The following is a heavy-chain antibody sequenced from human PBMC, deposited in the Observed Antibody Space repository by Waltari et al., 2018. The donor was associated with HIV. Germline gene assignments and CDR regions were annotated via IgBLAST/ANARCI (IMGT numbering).Heavy chain of an antibody. CDR3: AKELRSGYSYYYYGMDV. CDR2: IRYDGNTK. CDR1: GFSVSISG. V-gene: IGHV3-30*02. J-gene: IGHJ6*02. Sequence: GQLVESGGGVVQPGGSLRVSCAASGFSVSISGMHWVRQAPGKGLEWVTFIRYDGNTKYYADSVKGRFTISRDNSKNTLYLQMSSLRAEDTAVYYCAKELRSGYSYYYYGMDVWGQGTTVTVSS. D-gene: IGHD2-15*01.